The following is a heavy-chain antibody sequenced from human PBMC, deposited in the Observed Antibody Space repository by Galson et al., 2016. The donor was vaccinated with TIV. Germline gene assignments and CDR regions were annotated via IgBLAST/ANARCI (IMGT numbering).Heavy chain of an antibody. J-gene: IGHJ5*02. CDR1: GGSTSNSSYF. V-gene: IGHV4-39*01. CDR2: MYYTGDT. D-gene: IGHD3-10*01. CDR3: ARLTYNYGSGSYPWFDP. Sequence: ETLSLTCTVSGGSTSNSSYFWGWIRQPPGKGLEWIGSMYYTGDTHNTPSLKSRVTISLDTSKNQFSLKLSSVTAADAAVYYCARLTYNYGSGSYPWFDPWGQGTQVTVSS.